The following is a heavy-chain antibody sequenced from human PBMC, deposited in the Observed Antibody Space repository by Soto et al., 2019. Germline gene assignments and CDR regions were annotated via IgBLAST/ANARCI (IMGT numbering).Heavy chain of an antibody. CDR2: ISGVGGTT. CDR1: GFIFSAYA. D-gene: IGHD3-10*01. J-gene: IGHJ4*02. Sequence: EVQLLESGGGLVQPGGSLRLSCTGSGFIFSAYAMSWVRQAPGKGLEWVASISGVGGTTYYAESVKGRFTISRDNSKNTLYLQMNSLGGEDTAIYYCAKDMGYWGQGTLVTVSS. V-gene: IGHV3-23*01. CDR3: AKDMGY.